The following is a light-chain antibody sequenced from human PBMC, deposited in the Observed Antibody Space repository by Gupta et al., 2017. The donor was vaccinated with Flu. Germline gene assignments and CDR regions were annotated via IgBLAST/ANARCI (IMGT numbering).Light chain of an antibody. Sequence: SASVGDRVTITCRASQTINNYLNWYQQKPGKAPKLLVYAASRLQSGVPSRFSGGGSGTDFTLTISSLQPEDFATYYCQQMGTFGQGTKLEI. J-gene: IGKJ2*02. CDR1: QTINNY. V-gene: IGKV1-39*01. CDR3: QQMGT. CDR2: AAS.